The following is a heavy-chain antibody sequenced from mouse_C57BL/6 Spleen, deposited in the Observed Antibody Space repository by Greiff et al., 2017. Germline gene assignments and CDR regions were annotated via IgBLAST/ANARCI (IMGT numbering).Heavy chain of an antibody. CDR1: GFNIKDYY. CDR2: IDPEDGDT. V-gene: IGHV14-1*01. CDR3: TTLITTERVDY. Sequence: EVQLQQSGAELVRPGASVKLSCTASGFNIKDYYMHWVKQRPEQGLEWIGRIDPEDGDTEYAPKFQGKDTMTADTSSNTAYLQLSSLTSEDTAVYYCTTLITTERVDYWGQGTTLTVSA. D-gene: IGHD1-1*01. J-gene: IGHJ2*01.